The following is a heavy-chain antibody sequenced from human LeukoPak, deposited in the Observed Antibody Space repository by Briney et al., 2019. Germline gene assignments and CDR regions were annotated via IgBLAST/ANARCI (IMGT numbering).Heavy chain of an antibody. CDR1: GFTFSSYG. V-gene: IGHV3-30*02. J-gene: IGHJ4*02. CDR2: IRYDGSNK. CDR3: AKDSGGGYCSSTSCLPGYYFDY. Sequence: GGSLRLSCAASGFTFSSYGMHWVRQAPGKGREGVAFIRYDGSNKYYADSVKGRFTISRDNSKNTLYLQMNSLRAEDTAVYYCAKDSGGGYCSSTSCLPGYYFDYWGQGTLVTVSS. D-gene: IGHD2-2*01.